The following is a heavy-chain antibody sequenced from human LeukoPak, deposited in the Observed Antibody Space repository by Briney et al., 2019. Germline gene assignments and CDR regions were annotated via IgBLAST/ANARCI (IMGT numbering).Heavy chain of an antibody. V-gene: IGHV4-39*07. CDR2: IYYSGST. D-gene: IGHD5-18*01. CDR1: GGSISSSSYY. J-gene: IGHJ4*02. CDR3: ASEAQALGSRPIQLWSIDY. Sequence: SETLSLTCTVSGGSISSSSYYWGWIRQPPGKGLEWIGSIYYSGSTYYNPSLKSRVTISVDTSKNQFSLKLSSVTAADTAVYYCASEAQALGSRPIQLWSIDYWGQGTLVTVSS.